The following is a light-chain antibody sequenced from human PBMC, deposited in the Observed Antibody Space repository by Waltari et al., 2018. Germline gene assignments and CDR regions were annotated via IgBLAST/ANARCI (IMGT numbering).Light chain of an antibody. CDR1: TRPLGSYNF. CDR2: EVT. CDR3: SSHAGSNTVV. J-gene: IGLJ2*01. V-gene: IGLV2-8*01. Sequence: QSALTQPPSASGSPGQSVTIPCTGTTRPLGSYNFFSWYQKPPGNAPKLLIYEVTNRPPGVPDRFSGSKSGNTASLTVSGLQADDEADYYCSSHAGSNTVVFGGGTKLTVL.